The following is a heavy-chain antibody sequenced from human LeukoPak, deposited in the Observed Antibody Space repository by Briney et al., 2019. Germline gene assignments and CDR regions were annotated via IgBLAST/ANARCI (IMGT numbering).Heavy chain of an antibody. CDR3: ASYYGSGEKDY. J-gene: IGHJ4*02. CDR1: GFIFSTYE. Sequence: PGGSLRLSCAVSGFIFSTYEMNWVRQAPGKGLEWISYINSDGNSIYYADSVKGRLITSRDNAKSSLFLQMNSLRVEDTAVYYCASYYGSGEKDYWGQGTLVTVSS. V-gene: IGHV3-48*03. D-gene: IGHD3-10*01. CDR2: INSDGNSI.